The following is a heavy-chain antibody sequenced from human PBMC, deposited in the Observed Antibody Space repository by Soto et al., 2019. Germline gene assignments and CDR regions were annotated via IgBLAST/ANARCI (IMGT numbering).Heavy chain of an antibody. D-gene: IGHD3-10*01. J-gene: IGHJ3*02. Sequence: GGSLRLSCAASGFTFSSYWMSWVRQAPGKGLEWVANIKQDGSEKYYVDSVKGRFTISRDNAKNSLYLQMNSLRAEDTAVYYCARDSRNMVRGVIIDAFDIWGQGTMVTVSS. V-gene: IGHV3-7*01. CDR2: IKQDGSEK. CDR3: ARDSRNMVRGVIIDAFDI. CDR1: GFTFSSYW.